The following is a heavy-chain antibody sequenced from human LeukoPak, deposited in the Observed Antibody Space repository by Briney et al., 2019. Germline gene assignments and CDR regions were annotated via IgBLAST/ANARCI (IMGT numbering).Heavy chain of an antibody. CDR1: GGTFSSYA. Sequence: SVKVSCKASGGTFSSYAISWVRQAPGQGLEWMGGIIPIFGTANYAQKFQGRVTITADKSTSTAYMELRSLRSDDTAVYYCARDPGSSTMLRVFDPWGQGTLVTVSS. J-gene: IGHJ5*02. V-gene: IGHV1-69*06. CDR2: IIPIFGTA. D-gene: IGHD3-10*02. CDR3: ARDPGSSTMLRVFDP.